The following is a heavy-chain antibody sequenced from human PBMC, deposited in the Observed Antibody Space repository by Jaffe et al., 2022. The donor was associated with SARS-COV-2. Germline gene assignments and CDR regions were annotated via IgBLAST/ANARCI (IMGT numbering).Heavy chain of an antibody. V-gene: IGHV3-64*02. Sequence: QLVESGEGSVQPGGSLRLSCAASGFTFNIYAMHWVRQAPGKGLEYVSSIAYNGGGTHYADSVKGRFTISRDNSKNTLYLQMGSLRAEDTAVYYCARASKLLALDYWGQGTLVTVSS. J-gene: IGHJ4*02. D-gene: IGHD1-7*01. CDR2: IAYNGGGT. CDR3: ARASKLLALDY. CDR1: GFTFNIYA.